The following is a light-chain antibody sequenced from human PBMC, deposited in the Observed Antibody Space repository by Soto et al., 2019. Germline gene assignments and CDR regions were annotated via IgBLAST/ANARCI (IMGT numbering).Light chain of an antibody. CDR3: QQANSFPLT. J-gene: IGKJ4*01. CDR1: QGIGTW. Sequence: DIQMTQSPSFVPASVGDRVTITCRASQGIGTWLAWYQQKPGKAPKFLIYAASTLQSGVPSRFSGSGSGTDFILTISSLQPEDFASYYCQQANSFPLTFGGGTKVEIK. V-gene: IGKV1-12*01. CDR2: AAS.